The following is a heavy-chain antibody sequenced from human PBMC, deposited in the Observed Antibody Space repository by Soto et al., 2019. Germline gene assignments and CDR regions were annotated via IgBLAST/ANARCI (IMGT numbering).Heavy chain of an antibody. CDR1: GFTFSSYG. J-gene: IGHJ5*02. V-gene: IGHV3-33*01. CDR3: ARDRAYYYGSGSVARSNWFDP. CDR2: IWYDGSNK. D-gene: IGHD3-10*01. Sequence: PGGSLRLSCAASGFTFSSYGMHWVRQAPGKGLEWVAVIWYDGSNKYYADSVKGRFTISRDNSKNTLYLQMNSLRAEDTAVYYCARDRAYYYGSGSVARSNWFDPWGQGT.